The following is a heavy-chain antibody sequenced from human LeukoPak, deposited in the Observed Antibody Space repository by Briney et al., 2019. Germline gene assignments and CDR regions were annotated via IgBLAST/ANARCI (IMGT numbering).Heavy chain of an antibody. CDR3: ARGPPMDYDILVGYYRFDY. CDR2: INDSRIT. CDR1: GGSSNGYY. J-gene: IGHJ4*02. Sequence: PSETLSLTCAVHGGSSNGYYWSWIRQPPGKGLEWIGEINDSRITKYNPSLKSRVTISVDTSKNQFSLKLNSVTAADTAVYYCARGPPMDYDILVGYYRFDYWGQGTLVTVSS. V-gene: IGHV4-34*01. D-gene: IGHD3-9*01.